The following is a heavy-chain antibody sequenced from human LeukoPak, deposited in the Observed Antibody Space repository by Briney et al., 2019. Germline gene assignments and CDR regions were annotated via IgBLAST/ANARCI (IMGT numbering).Heavy chain of an antibody. CDR1: GFRFDDFA. J-gene: IGHJ3*02. CDR3: VKDHYDSKDAFDT. D-gene: IGHD3-22*01. CDR2: IRWNSGMM. Sequence: PGGSLRLSCAVSGFRFDDFAIHWVRHAPAKGLEWVSGIRWNSGMMGYPDSVSRRFTISRDNAKNSLYWQMNSLRVEYTAFYYCVKDHYDSKDAFDTWGQGTMVTVSP. V-gene: IGHV3-9*01.